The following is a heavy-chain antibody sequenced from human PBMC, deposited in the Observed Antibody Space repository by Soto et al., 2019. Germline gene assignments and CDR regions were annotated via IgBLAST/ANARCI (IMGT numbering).Heavy chain of an antibody. CDR1: GFSLSNARMG. J-gene: IGHJ4*02. Sequence: QVTLKESGPVLVKRTETLTLTCTVSGFSLSNARMGVSWIRQPPGKALEWLAHIFSNDEKSYSTSLKSRLTISKDTSKSQVVLTMTNMDPVDTATYYCARTSDHQRTFDYWGQGTLVTVSS. V-gene: IGHV2-26*01. CDR3: ARTSDHQRTFDY. CDR2: IFSNDEK. D-gene: IGHD2-2*01.